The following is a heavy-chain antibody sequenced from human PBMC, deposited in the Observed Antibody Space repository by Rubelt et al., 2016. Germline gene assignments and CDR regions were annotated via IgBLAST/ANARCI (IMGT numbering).Heavy chain of an antibody. CDR3: AKRSQNDAFDI. CDR1: A. CDR2: ISYDGSNK. Sequence: AMHWVRQAPGKGLEWVAVISYDGSNKYYADSVKGRFTISRDNAKNSLYLQMNSLRAEDTALYYCAKRSQNDAFDIWGQGTMVTVSS. J-gene: IGHJ3*02. V-gene: IGHV3-30-3*02.